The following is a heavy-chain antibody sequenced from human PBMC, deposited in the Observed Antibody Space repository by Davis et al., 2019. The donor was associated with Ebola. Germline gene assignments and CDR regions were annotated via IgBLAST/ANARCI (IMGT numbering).Heavy chain of an antibody. CDR3: ALTKGKAARDFDH. CDR2: INWNGGST. CDR1: GFTFDDYG. D-gene: IGHD6-6*01. V-gene: IGHV3-20*04. J-gene: IGHJ4*02. Sequence: GGSLRLSCAASGFTFDDYGMSWVRQAPGKGLEWVSGINWNGGSTGYADSVKGRFTISRDNAQNSLYLQMNSLGAEDTAIYYCALTKGKAARDFDHWGQGTRVIVSS.